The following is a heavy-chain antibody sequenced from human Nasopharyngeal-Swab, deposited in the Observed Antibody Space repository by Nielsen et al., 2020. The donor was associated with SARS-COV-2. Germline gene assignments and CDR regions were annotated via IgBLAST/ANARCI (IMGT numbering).Heavy chain of an antibody. Sequence: VRQMPGKGLEWVAVISYDGSNKYYADSVKGRFTISRDNSKNTLYLQMNSLRAEDTAVYYCARVSSSSTTNWFDLWGQGTLVTVSS. CDR3: ARVSSSSTTNWFDL. V-gene: IGHV3-30*03. J-gene: IGHJ5*02. CDR2: ISYDGSNK. D-gene: IGHD6-6*01.